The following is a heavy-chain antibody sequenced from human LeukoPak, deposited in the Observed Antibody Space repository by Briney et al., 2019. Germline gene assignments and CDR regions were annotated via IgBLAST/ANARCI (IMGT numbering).Heavy chain of an antibody. V-gene: IGHV3-66*02. D-gene: IGHD3-22*01. CDR3: ARVYRSSGYYLFDY. J-gene: IGHJ4*02. CDR2: IYSGGST. Sequence: GGSLRLSCAASGFTVSSNYMSWVRQAPGKGLEWVSVIYSGGSTYYADSVKGRFTIPRDNSKNTLYLQMNSLRAEDTAVYYCARVYRSSGYYLFDYWGQGTLVTVSS. CDR1: GFTVSSNY.